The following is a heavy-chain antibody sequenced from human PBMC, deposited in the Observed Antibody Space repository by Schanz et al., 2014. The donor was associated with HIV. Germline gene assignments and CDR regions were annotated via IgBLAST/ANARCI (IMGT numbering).Heavy chain of an antibody. V-gene: IGHV3-30*18. CDR2: ISYDGSNK. J-gene: IGHJ4*02. Sequence: QVQLVESGGGVVQPGRSLRLSCAASGFTFSTCGMHWVRQAPGKGLEWVAAISYDGSNKYYADSVKGRFTISRDNSKNTLYLQMNSLRTEDTAVYYCAKAAVTDYLDYWGQGTLVTVSS. CDR1: GFTFSTCG. CDR3: AKAAVTDYLDY. D-gene: IGHD2-21*02.